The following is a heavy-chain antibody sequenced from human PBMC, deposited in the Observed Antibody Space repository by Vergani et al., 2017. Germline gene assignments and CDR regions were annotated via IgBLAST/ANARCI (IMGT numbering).Heavy chain of an antibody. CDR2: ISSSSSYI. J-gene: IGHJ4*02. CDR1: GFTFSSYS. CDR3: ARDLRIVAIQGMGGY. V-gene: IGHV3-21*01. D-gene: IGHD5-12*01. Sequence: EVQLVESGGGLVKPGGSLRLSCAASGFTFSSYSMNWVRQAPGKGLEWVSSISSSSSYIYYADSVKGRFTISRDNAKNSLYLQMNSLRAEDTAVYYCARDLRIVAIQGMGGYWGQGTLVTVSS.